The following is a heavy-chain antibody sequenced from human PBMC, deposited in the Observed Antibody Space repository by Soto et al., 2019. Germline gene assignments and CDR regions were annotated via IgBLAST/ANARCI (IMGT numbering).Heavy chain of an antibody. CDR2: INHSGST. CDR3: ARDKITGLFDY. CDR1: GGSFSGYY. V-gene: IGHV4-34*01. J-gene: IGHJ4*02. D-gene: IGHD2-8*02. Sequence: QVQLQQWGAGLLKPSETLSLTCAVYGGSFSGYYWTWIRQPPGTGLEWIGEINHSGSTNYNPSLKSRVTISVDTSKNKVSLKLTSVTAADTAVYYCARDKITGLFDYWGQGTLVTVSS.